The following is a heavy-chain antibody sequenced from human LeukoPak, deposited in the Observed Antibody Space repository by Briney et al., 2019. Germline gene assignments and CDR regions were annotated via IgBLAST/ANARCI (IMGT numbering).Heavy chain of an antibody. D-gene: IGHD4-11*01. J-gene: IGHJ4*02. CDR2: TRNKANSYTT. CDR3: ARVWGSYSNYDYLDH. Sequence: GGSLRLSCAASGFTFSDHYMDWVRQAPGKGLEWVGRTRNKANSYTTEYAASVKGRFTISRDDSKNSLYLQMSSLKTEDTAVYYCARVWGSYSNYDYLDHWGQGTLVTVSS. V-gene: IGHV3-72*01. CDR1: GFTFSDHY.